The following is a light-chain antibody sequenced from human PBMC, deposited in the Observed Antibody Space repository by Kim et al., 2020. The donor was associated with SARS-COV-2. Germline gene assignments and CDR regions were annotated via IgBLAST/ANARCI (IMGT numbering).Light chain of an antibody. CDR3: AAWDDSLSGYV. V-gene: IGLV1-47*01. Sequence: LTQPPSASGTPGQRVTISCSGSSSNIGSNYVYWYQQLPATAPKLVIYRNHQRPSGVPDRFSGSKSGTSASLAISGLRSEDEADYYCAAWDDSLSGYVFGTGTKVTVL. J-gene: IGLJ1*01. CDR2: RNH. CDR1: SSNIGSNY.